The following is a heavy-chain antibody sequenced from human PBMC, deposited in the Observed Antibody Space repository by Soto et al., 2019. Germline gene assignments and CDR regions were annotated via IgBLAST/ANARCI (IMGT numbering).Heavy chain of an antibody. J-gene: IGHJ4*02. CDR3: ARDPGYSYGYN. CDR2: INAGNGNT. D-gene: IGHD5-18*01. CDR1: GYTFTSYA. V-gene: IGHV1-3*01. Sequence: QVQLVQSGAEVKKPGDSVKVSRKASGYTFTSYAMHWVRQAPGQRLEWMGWINAGNGNTKYSQKFQGRVTITRDTSASTAYMELSSLRSEDTAVYYCARDPGYSYGYNWGQGTLVTVSS.